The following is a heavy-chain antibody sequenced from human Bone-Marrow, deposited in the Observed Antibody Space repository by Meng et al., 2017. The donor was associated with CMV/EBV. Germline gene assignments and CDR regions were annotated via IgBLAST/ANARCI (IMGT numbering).Heavy chain of an antibody. J-gene: IGHJ6*02. CDR3: ATTSGSWV. CDR1: GFTFNSNA. D-gene: IGHD6-13*01. V-gene: IGHV3-23*01. Sequence: LKISCAASGFTFNSNAMSWVRQAPGRGLKGVSGISAGGASTHYGDSVKGRYTISRDNSKNTLYLQMNSLRAEYTAVYYCATTSGSWVWGQGTTVTVSS. CDR2: ISAGGAST.